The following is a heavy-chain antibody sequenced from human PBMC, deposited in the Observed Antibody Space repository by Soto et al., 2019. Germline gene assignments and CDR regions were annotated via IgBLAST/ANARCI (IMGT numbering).Heavy chain of an antibody. CDR2: VHGGGST. V-gene: IGHV3-53*01. CDR3: AGRLTPAASLDY. D-gene: IGHD2-2*01. J-gene: IGHJ4*02. CDR1: GFTVSNNH. Sequence: VQLVESGGGLIQPGGSLRLSCAASGFTVSNNHMTWVRQAAGKGLELVSFVHGGGSTSYADSVKGRFTISRDNSKNTRYLQMDSLRAEDTAIYYCAGRLTPAASLDYWGRGTLVTVSS.